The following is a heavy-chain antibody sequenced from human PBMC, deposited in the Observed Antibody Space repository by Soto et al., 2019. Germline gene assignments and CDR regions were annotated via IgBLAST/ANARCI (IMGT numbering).Heavy chain of an antibody. D-gene: IGHD5-18*01. Sequence: GGSLRLSCAASGFTFSSYSMNWVRQAPEKGLEWVSYISSSSSTIYYADSVKGRFTISRDNAKNSLYLQMNSLRAEDTAVYYCARDQPGYSYGYGLGYWGQGTLVTVSS. CDR2: ISSSSSTI. CDR3: ARDQPGYSYGYGLGY. CDR1: GFTFSSYS. V-gene: IGHV3-48*04. J-gene: IGHJ4*02.